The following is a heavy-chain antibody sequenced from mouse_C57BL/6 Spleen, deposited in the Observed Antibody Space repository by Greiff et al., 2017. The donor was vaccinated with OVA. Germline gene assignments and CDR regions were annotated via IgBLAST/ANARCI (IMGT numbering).Heavy chain of an antibody. CDR3: ARGERTVVDPFDY. V-gene: IGHV1-4*01. CDR2: INPSSGYT. J-gene: IGHJ2*01. Sequence: QVQLKQSGAELARPGASVKMSCKASGYTFTSYTMHWVKQRPGQGLEWIGYINPSSGYTKYNQKFKDKATLTADKSSSTAYMQLSSLTSEDSAVYYCARGERTVVDPFDYWGQGTTLTVSS. CDR1: GYTFTSYT. D-gene: IGHD1-1*01.